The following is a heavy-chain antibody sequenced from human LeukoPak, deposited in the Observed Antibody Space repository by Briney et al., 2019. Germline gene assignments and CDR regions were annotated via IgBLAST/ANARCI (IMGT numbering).Heavy chain of an antibody. Sequence: SVKVSCKASGGTFSSYAISWVRQAPGQGLEWIGRIIPILGIANYAQKFQGRVTITADKSTSTAYMELSSLRSEDTAVYYCAGDLLDNWNDTTNNNWFDPWGQGTLVTVSS. D-gene: IGHD1-20*01. V-gene: IGHV1-69*04. J-gene: IGHJ5*02. CDR3: AGDLLDNWNDTTNNNWFDP. CDR1: GGTFSSYA. CDR2: IIPILGIA.